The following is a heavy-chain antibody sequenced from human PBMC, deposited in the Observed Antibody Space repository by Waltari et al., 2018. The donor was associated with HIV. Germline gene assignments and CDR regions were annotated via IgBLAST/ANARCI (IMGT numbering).Heavy chain of an antibody. Sequence: QLQLQESGPGLVKPSETLSPTCTVSGGSISSSSYYWGWIRQPPGKGLEWIGSISYSGTTDYNPSLKSRVTISVDTSKNQFSLKLSSVTAADTAVYYCARQTTPPTTLIDYWGQGTLVTVSS. CDR3: ARQTTPPTTLIDY. CDR2: ISYSGTT. CDR1: GGSISSSSYY. J-gene: IGHJ4*02. V-gene: IGHV4-39*01. D-gene: IGHD1-26*01.